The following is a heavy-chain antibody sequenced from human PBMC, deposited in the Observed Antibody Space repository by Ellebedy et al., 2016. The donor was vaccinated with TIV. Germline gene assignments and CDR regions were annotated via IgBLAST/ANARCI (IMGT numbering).Heavy chain of an antibody. CDR2: IYYSGST. CDR3: AVMVRGVVNWFDP. J-gene: IGHJ5*02. CDR1: GGSISSSSYY. Sequence: SETLSLTXTVSGGSISSSSYYWGWIRQPPGKGLEWIGSIYYSGSTYYNPSLKSRVTISVDTSKNQFSLKLSSVTAADTAVYYCAVMVRGVVNWFDPWGQGTLVTVSS. D-gene: IGHD3-10*01. V-gene: IGHV4-39*07.